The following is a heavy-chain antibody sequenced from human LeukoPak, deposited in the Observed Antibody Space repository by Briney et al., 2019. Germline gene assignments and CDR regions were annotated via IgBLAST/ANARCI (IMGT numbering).Heavy chain of an antibody. CDR3: GRRPAVDGPIDN. CDR1: GGSLHRSF. D-gene: IGHD3/OR15-3a*01. V-gene: IGHV4-59*01. J-gene: IGHJ4*02. CDR2: IYSSGTT. Sequence: SETLSLTCAVSGGSLHRSFWTWVRQPPGKGLEWIGRIYSSGTTDYSPSLKSRLTISIDTSKNQFSLRLASVTAADTAVYYCGRRPAVDGPIDNWGQGILVAVSS.